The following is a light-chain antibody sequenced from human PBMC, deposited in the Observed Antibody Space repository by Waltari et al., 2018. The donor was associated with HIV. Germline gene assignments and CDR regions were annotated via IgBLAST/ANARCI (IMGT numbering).Light chain of an antibody. CDR3: SSLTNSATLSVL. CDR1: SRDIGYYNY. Sequence: QSALTQPASVSGSPGQSITISCTGTSRDIGYYNYVSWYQQHPGKAPKLMIYEVSNRPSGVSNRFSGSKSGNTASLTISGLQAEDEADYFCSSLTNSATLSVLFGGGTKLTVL. J-gene: IGLJ3*02. CDR2: EVS. V-gene: IGLV2-14*01.